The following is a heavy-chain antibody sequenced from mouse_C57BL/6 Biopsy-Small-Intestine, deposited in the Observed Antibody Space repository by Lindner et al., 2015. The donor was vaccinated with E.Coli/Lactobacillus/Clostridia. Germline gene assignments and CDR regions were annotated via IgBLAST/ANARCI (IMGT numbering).Heavy chain of an antibody. CDR3: ARGYRGYFDY. J-gene: IGHJ2*01. CDR2: ISSDGSII. D-gene: IGHD2-12*01. CDR1: GFTFSDSG. Sequence: VQLQESGGGLVKPGGSRKLSCAASGFTFSDSGMHWVRQAPEKGLEWVAYISSDGSIIYYADTVQGRFTISRDNAKNTLFLQMTSLRSEDTAMYYCARGYRGYFDYWGQGTTLTVSS. V-gene: IGHV5-17*01.